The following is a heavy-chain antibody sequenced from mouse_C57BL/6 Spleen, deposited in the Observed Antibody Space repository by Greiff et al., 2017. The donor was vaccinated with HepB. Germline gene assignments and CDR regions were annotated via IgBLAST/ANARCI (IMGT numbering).Heavy chain of an antibody. D-gene: IGHD4-1*01. J-gene: IGHJ2*01. Sequence: VMLVESGAELVKPGASVKLSCKASGYTFTEYTIHWVKQRSGQGLEWIGWFYPGSGSIKYNEKFKDKATLTADKSSSTVYMELSRLTSEDSAVYFCARHEEWEGSFDYWGQGTTLTVSS. CDR2: FYPGSGSI. CDR1: GYTFTEYT. V-gene: IGHV1-62-2*01. CDR3: ARHEEWEGSFDY.